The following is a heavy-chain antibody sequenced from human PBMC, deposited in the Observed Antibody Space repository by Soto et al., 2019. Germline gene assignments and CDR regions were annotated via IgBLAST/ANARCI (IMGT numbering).Heavy chain of an antibody. V-gene: IGHV6-1*01. CDR3: ASSWGHHFWSGYPNLDV. D-gene: IGHD3-3*02. Sequence: SQTLSLTCAISVDIVSSNSAAWNCIRQSPSRGLEWLGRTYYRSKWYNDYAVSVKSRITINPDTSKNQFSLQLNSVTPEDTAVYYCASSWGHHFWSGYPNLDVWGQGTTVTVSS. CDR2: TYYRSKWYN. J-gene: IGHJ6*02. CDR1: VDIVSSNSAA.